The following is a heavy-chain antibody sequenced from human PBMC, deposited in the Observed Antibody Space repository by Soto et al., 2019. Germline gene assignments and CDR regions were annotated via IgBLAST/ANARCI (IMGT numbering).Heavy chain of an antibody. D-gene: IGHD6-13*01. CDR2: INPNSGGK. CDR1: GYTFTGYH. J-gene: IGHJ6*02. V-gene: IGHV1-2*04. CDR3: ARDRSVRRAAEYYYGMDV. Sequence: GSSVKVSCNASGYTFTGYHMNWVRQAPGQGLEWMGWINPNSGGKNYAQKFQGWVTMTRDTSISTAYMELSRLRSDETAVYYCARDRSVRRAAEYYYGMDVWGQGTTVTVSS.